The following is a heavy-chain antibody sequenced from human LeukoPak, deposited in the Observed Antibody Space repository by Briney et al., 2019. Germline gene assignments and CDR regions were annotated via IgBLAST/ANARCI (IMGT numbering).Heavy chain of an antibody. Sequence: GGSLRLSCAASGFTFSSYSMNWVRQAPGKGLEWVAAISTTSGNIYYADSVKGRFTISRDNAKNSLYLQMNSLRAEDTAVYYCARAGYSSGLGNYWGQGTLVTVSS. V-gene: IGHV3-21*01. CDR3: ARAGYSSGLGNY. J-gene: IGHJ4*02. CDR2: ISTTSGNI. CDR1: GFTFSSYS. D-gene: IGHD6-19*01.